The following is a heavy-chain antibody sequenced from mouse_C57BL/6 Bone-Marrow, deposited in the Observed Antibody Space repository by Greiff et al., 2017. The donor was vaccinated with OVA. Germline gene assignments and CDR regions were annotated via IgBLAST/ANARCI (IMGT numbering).Heavy chain of an antibody. J-gene: IGHJ1*03. Sequence: QVQLQQSGAELARPGASVKLSCKASGYTFTSYGISWVKQRTGQGLEWIGEIYPRSGNTYYNEKVKGKATLTADKSSSTAYMELRSLTSEDSAVYFCARRGYGTTLDVWGTGTTVTVSS. V-gene: IGHV1-81*01. CDR1: GYTFTSYG. CDR3: ARRGYGTTLDV. D-gene: IGHD1-1*01. CDR2: IYPRSGNT.